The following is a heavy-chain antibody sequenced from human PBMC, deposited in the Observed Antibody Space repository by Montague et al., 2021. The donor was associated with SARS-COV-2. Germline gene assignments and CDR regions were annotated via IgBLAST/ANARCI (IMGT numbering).Heavy chain of an antibody. V-gene: IGHV4-59*01. J-gene: IGHJ5*02. Sequence: NKYNPSLKSRVTISIDTSKNQFSLNLSSVTAADTAVYFCARDPGLRGWFDPWGQGTLVAVSS. CDR2: N. CDR3: ARDPGLRGWFDP. D-gene: IGHD3-10*01.